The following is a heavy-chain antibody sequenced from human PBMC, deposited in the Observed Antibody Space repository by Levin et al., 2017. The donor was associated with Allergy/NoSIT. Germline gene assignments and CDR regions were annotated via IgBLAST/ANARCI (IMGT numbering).Heavy chain of an antibody. D-gene: IGHD2-2*01. J-gene: IGHJ6*02. CDR3: AKYQGYCSSTSCYYGMDV. CDR2: ISGSGGST. CDR1: GFTFSSYA. V-gene: IGHV3-23*01. Sequence: GGSLRLSCAASGFTFSSYAMSWVRQAPGKGLEWVSAISGSGGSTYYADSVKGRFTISRDNSKNTLYLQMNSLIAEDTAVYYCAKYQGYCSSTSCYYGMDVWGQGTTVTVSS.